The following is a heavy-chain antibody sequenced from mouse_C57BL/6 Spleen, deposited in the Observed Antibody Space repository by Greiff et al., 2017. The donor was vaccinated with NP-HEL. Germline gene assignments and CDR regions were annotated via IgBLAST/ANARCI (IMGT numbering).Heavy chain of an antibody. Sequence: QVQLQQSGPELVKPGASVKISCKASGYAFSSSWMNWVKQRPGKGLEWIGRIYPGDGDTNYNGKFKGKATLTADKSSSTAYMQLSSLTSEDSAVYFCARWPTYDYDPFAYWGQGTLVTVSA. CDR3: ARWPTYDYDPFAY. CDR1: GYAFSSSW. J-gene: IGHJ3*01. V-gene: IGHV1-82*01. D-gene: IGHD2-4*01. CDR2: IYPGDGDT.